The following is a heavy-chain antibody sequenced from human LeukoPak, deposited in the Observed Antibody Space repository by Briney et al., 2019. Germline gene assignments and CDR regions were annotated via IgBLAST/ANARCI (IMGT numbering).Heavy chain of an antibody. Sequence: PGGSLRLSCAASGFTFSSYEMNWVRQAPGKGLEWVANIKQDGSEKYYVDSVKGRFTISRDNAKNSLYLQMNSLRAEDTAVYYCAKESLRNTVTTRSEADYWGQGTLVTVSS. CDR1: GFTFSSYE. V-gene: IGHV3-7*03. D-gene: IGHD4-17*01. CDR2: IKQDGSEK. J-gene: IGHJ4*02. CDR3: AKESLRNTVTTRSEADY.